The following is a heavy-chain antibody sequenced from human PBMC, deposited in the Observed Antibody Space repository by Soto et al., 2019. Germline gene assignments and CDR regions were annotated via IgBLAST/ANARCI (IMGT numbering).Heavy chain of an antibody. Sequence: GGSLRLSCAASGFTFSNPWMNWVRQAPGKGLEWVGRIKSKTDGGTTDYAAPVKGRFTISRDDSKNTLYLQMNSLKTEDTAVYYCTTDHDPITMIVVWEIDYWGQGTLVTVSS. V-gene: IGHV3-15*07. CDR3: TTDHDPITMIVVWEIDY. CDR2: IKSKTDGGTT. D-gene: IGHD3-22*01. J-gene: IGHJ4*02. CDR1: GFTFSNPW.